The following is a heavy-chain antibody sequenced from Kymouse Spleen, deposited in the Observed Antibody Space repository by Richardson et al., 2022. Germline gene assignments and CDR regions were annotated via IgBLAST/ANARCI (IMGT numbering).Heavy chain of an antibody. CDR3: ARELELRYYGMDV. J-gene: IGHJ6*02. V-gene: IGHV4-34*01. CDR1: GGSFSGYY. CDR2: INHSGST. D-gene: IGHD1-7*01. Sequence: QVQLQQWGAGLLKPSETLSLTCAVYGGSFSGYYWSWIRQPPGKGLEWIGEINHSGSTNYNPSLKSRVTISVDTSKNQFSLKLSSVTAADTAVYYCARELELRYYGMDVWGQGTTVTVSS.